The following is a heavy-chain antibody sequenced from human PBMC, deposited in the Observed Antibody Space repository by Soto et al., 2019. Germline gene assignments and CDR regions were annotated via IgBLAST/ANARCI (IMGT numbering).Heavy chain of an antibody. CDR3: ARGRYCSGGSCYRDAEYFQH. Sequence: EVQLVESGGGLVQPGGSLRLSCAASGFTFSSYDMHWVRQATGKGLEWVSAIGTAGDTYYPGSVKGRFTISRENAKNSLYLQMTSLRAGDTAVYYCARGRYCSGGSCYRDAEYFQHWGQGTLVTVSS. D-gene: IGHD2-15*01. CDR1: GFTFSSYD. V-gene: IGHV3-13*01. CDR2: IGTAGDT. J-gene: IGHJ1*01.